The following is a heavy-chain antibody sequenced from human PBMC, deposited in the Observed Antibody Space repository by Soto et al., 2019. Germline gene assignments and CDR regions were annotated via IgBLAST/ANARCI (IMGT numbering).Heavy chain of an antibody. V-gene: IGHV1-69*01. CDR1: GGTFNSYA. Sequence: QVQLVQSGAEVTKPGSSVKLSCKASGGTFNSYAISWVRQAPGQGLEWMGGIIPIFGTANYAQNFQGRVAITADESTSAAYMQLRNLRSEDTAVYYCSLWGFRDGNKSKITYCMDVWGQWTTVTVSS. CDR3: SLWGFRDGNKSKITYCMDV. J-gene: IGHJ6*02. D-gene: IGHD3-10*01. CDR2: IIPIFGTA.